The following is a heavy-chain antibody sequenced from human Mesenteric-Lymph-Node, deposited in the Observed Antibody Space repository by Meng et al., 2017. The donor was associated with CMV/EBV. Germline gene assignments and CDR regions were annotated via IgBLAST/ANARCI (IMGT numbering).Heavy chain of an antibody. CDR2: IIPILGIA. Sequence: GTFSSDAISWVRQAPGQGLEWMGMIIPILGIANYAQKFQGRVTITADKSTSTAYMELSSLRSEDTAVYYCARGGCSGGSCYSGELDYWGQGTLVTVSS. J-gene: IGHJ4*02. D-gene: IGHD2-15*01. CDR3: ARGGCSGGSCYSGELDY. V-gene: IGHV1-69*04. CDR1: GTFSSDA.